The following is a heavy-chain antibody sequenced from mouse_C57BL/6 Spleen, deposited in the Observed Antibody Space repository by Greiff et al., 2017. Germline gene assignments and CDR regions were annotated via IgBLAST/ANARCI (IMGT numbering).Heavy chain of an antibody. V-gene: IGHV5-16*01. J-gene: IGHJ4*01. CDR3: ARDYGRAMDY. CDR1: GFTFSDYY. Sequence: EVMLVESEGGLVQPGSSMKLSCTASGFTFSDYYMAWVRQVPEKGLEWVANINYDGSSTYYLDSLKSRFIISRDNAKNILYLQMSSLKSEDTATYYCARDYGRAMDYWGQGTSVTVSS. CDR2: INYDGSST. D-gene: IGHD1-1*01.